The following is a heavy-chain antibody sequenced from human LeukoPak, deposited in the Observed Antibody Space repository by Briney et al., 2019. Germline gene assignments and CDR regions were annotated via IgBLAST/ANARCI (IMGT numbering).Heavy chain of an antibody. CDR2: IYTSGST. CDR3: ARDTSDYSGSYFDY. Sequence: PSETLSLTCTVSGGSISSGSYYWSWIRQPAEKGLEWIGRIYTSGSTNYNPSLKSRVTISVDTSKNQFSLKLSSVTAADTAVYYCARDTSDYSGSYFDYWGQGTLVTVSS. CDR1: GGSISSGSYY. D-gene: IGHD1-26*01. J-gene: IGHJ4*02. V-gene: IGHV4-61*02.